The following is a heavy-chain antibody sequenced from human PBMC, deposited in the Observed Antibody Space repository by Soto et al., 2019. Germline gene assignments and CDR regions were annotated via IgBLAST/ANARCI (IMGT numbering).Heavy chain of an antibody. D-gene: IGHD5-18*01. CDR2: INPSDGST. J-gene: IGHJ6*02. V-gene: IGHV1-46*03. CDR3: ARTAMVKYYGMDV. CDR1: GYTFTSYY. Sequence: GASVKVSCKASGYTFTSYYMHWVRQAPGQGLEWMGIINPSDGSTSYAQKFQGRVTMTRDTSTSTVYMELSSLRSEDTAVYYCARTAMVKYYGMDVWGQGTTVTVSS.